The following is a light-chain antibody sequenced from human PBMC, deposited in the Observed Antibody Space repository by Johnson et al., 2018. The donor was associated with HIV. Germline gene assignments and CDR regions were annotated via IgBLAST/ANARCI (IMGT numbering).Light chain of an antibody. CDR2: DND. V-gene: IGLV1-51*01. CDR3: GTWDTSAAFV. CDR1: SSNIGNNY. J-gene: IGLJ1*01. Sequence: QSVLTQPPSVSAAPGQKVTISCSGSSSNIGNNYVSWYQQVPGTAPKLLIYDNDERPSGIPDRFSGSKSGASATLGITGLQTGDEAKYYCGTWDTSAAFVFGYGTKVTVL.